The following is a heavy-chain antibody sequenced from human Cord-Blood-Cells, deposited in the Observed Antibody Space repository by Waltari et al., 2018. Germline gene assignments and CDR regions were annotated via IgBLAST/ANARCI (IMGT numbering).Heavy chain of an antibody. J-gene: IGHJ4*02. V-gene: IGHV1-18*01. CDR3: ARDRGYSGYDFDDY. CDR2: ISTYNGNT. D-gene: IGHD5-12*01. CDR1: GYTFTSYG. Sequence: QFQLVQSGAEVKKPGASVKVSCKASGYTFTSYGISWVRQAPGQGREGRGWISTYNGNTNYAQKPQGRVTMTTDTSTSTAYMELRSLRSDDTAVYYCARDRGYSGYDFDDYWGQGTLVTVSS.